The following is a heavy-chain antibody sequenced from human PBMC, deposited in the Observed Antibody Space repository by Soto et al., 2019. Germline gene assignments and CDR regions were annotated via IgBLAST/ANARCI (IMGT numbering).Heavy chain of an antibody. CDR3: ASHVPRRYCSGGSCPRWFDP. CDR2: INPNRGGT. Sequence: QVQLVQSGAEVKKPGASVKVSCKASGYTFTGYYMHWVRQAPGQGLEWMGWINPNRGGTNYAQKFQGRVTMTRDTSISTAYMELSRLRSDDTAVYYCASHVPRRYCSGGSCPRWFDPWGQGTLVTVSS. CDR1: GYTFTGYY. V-gene: IGHV1-2*02. J-gene: IGHJ5*02. D-gene: IGHD2-15*01.